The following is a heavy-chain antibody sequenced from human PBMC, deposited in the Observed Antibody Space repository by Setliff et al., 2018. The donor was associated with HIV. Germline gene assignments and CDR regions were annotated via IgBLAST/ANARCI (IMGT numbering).Heavy chain of an antibody. V-gene: IGHV3-30*02. CDR2: ILNDGSDK. J-gene: IGHJ4*02. CDR3: ARDYNYIFDS. CDR1: GFTFSSYG. D-gene: IGHD3-22*01. Sequence: PGGSLRLSCVASGFTFSSYGMHWVRQAPGKGLEWVAFILNDGSDKDCSDSVKGRFTISRDNSKNTLYLQMNSLRTEDTAVYYCARDYNYIFDSWGQGVLVTVSS.